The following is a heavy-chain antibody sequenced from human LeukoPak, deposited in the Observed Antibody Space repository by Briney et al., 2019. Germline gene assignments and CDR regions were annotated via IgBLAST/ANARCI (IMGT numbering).Heavy chain of an antibody. J-gene: IGHJ6*02. D-gene: IGHD1-1*01. V-gene: IGHV1-18*01. CDR3: ARDLRPWNDWADYYYGMDV. CDR2: ISAFNGNT. CDR1: GYTFTSYG. Sequence: ASVKVSCKASGYTFTSYGISWVRQAPGQGLEWMGWISAFNGNTNYAQKLQGRVTMTTDTSTSTAYMELRSLRSDDTAVYYCARDLRPWNDWADYYYGMDVWGQGTTVTVSS.